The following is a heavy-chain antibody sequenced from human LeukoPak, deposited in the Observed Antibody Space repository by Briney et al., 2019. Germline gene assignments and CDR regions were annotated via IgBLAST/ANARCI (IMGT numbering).Heavy chain of an antibody. V-gene: IGHV4-30-2*01. Sequence: SETLSLTCTVSGGSISSGGYYWSWIRQPPGKGLEWIGYIYHSGSTYYNPSLKSRVTISVDRSKNQFSLKLSSVTAADTAVYYCARENSRWAFDIWGQGTMVTASS. CDR1: GGSISSGGYY. CDR2: IYHSGST. CDR3: ARENSRWAFDI. J-gene: IGHJ3*02. D-gene: IGHD1/OR15-1a*01.